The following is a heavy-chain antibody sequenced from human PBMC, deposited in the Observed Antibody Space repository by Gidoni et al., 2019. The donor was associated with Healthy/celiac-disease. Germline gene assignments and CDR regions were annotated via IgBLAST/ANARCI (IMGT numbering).Heavy chain of an antibody. V-gene: IGHV3-23*01. Sequence: EVQLLESGGGLVQPGGSLRLSCAASGFTFSSYALSWVRQAPGKGLEGVSAISGCGGSTYYADSVKGRFTISRDNSKNTLYLQMNSLRAEDTAVYYWAKTRVIVVVIKPDFDYWGQGTLVTVSS. CDR3: AKTRVIVVVIKPDFDY. CDR1: GFTFSSYA. CDR2: ISGCGGST. J-gene: IGHJ4*02. D-gene: IGHD3-22*01.